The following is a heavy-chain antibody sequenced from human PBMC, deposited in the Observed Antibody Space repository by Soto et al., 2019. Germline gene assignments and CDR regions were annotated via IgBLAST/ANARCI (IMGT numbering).Heavy chain of an antibody. CDR1: GFSFTTAGVA. J-gene: IGHJ4*02. D-gene: IGHD5-12*01. CDR3: AHSDGGYEIIYFDF. Sequence: SGPTLVNPTQTLTLTCTFSGFSFTTAGVAVGWIRQTPGGALEWLTLIYYNDDRRFSPSLKTRLTITGDTSKNQVVLSLTNVDPGDTATYFWAHSDGGYEIIYFDFWGQGIPVTASS. CDR2: IYYNDDR. V-gene: IGHV2-5*01.